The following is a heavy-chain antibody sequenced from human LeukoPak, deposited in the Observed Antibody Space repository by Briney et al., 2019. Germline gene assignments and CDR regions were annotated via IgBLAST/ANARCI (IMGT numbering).Heavy chain of an antibody. Sequence: GRSLRLSCAASGFTFSSYGMHWVRQAPGKGLEWVAVISYDGSNKYYADSVKGRFTISRDNSKNTLYLQMNSLRAEDTAVYYCAKDYGSSGWDPLDYWGQGTLVTVPS. CDR3: AKDYGSSGWDPLDY. CDR1: GFTFSSYG. J-gene: IGHJ4*02. D-gene: IGHD6-19*01. CDR2: ISYDGSNK. V-gene: IGHV3-30*18.